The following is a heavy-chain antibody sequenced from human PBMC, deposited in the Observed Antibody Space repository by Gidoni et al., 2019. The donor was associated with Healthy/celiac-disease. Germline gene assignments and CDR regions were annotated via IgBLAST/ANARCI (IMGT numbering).Heavy chain of an antibody. CDR2: IYTSGST. Sequence: QVQLQESGPGLVKPSETLSLTCTVSGGSISSYYWSWIRQPAGKGLAWIGRIYTSGSTNSNPSLKSRVTMSVDTSKNQFSLKLSSVTAADTAVYYCARGVATIKGDWFDPWGQGTLVTVSS. V-gene: IGHV4-4*07. CDR1: GGSISSYY. CDR3: ARGVATIKGDWFDP. J-gene: IGHJ5*02. D-gene: IGHD5-12*01.